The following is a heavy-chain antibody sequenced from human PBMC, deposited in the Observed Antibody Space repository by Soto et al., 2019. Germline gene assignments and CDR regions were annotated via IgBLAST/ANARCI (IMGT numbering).Heavy chain of an antibody. CDR1: GGSISSSNW. CDR3: ARVMDYYYGMDV. V-gene: IGHV4-4*02. Sequence: QVQLQESGPGLVKPSGTLSLTCAVSGGSISSSNWWSWVRQPPGKGLEWIGEIYHSGSTNYNPSLKRRVTIPVDKSKNQFSLKLSSVTATDTAVYYCARVMDYYYGMDVWGQGTTVTVSS. J-gene: IGHJ6*02. CDR2: IYHSGST.